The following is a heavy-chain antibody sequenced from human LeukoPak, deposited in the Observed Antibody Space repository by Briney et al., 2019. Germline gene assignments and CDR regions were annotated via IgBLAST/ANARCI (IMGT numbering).Heavy chain of an antibody. CDR2: INPNSGGT. J-gene: IGHJ6*03. Sequence: GASVTVSCKASGYTFTGYYMHWVRQAPGQGLEWMGWINPNSGGTNYAQKFQGRVTMTRDTSISTAYMELSRLRSDDTAVYYCARRDLDIVLVPAATYYYYYMDVWGKGTTVTVSS. V-gene: IGHV1-2*02. CDR3: ARRDLDIVLVPAATYYYYYMDV. D-gene: IGHD2-2*01. CDR1: GYTFTGYY.